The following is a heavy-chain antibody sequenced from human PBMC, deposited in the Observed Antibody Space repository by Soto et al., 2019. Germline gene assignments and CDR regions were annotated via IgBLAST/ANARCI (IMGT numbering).Heavy chain of an antibody. J-gene: IGHJ5*02. CDR2: IHTGDGDT. CDR3: ARVPRYTSDIVQVPAVMYEDWFVP. Sequence: QAQLVQSGAEVKKPGASVKLSCKASGYSFSKYAVQWVRQAPGQSLEWIGRIHTGDGDTKFSQKFHDRVTITRDTSATTVYMELSSLRSEDTAIYYCARVPRYTSDIVQVPAVMYEDWFVPWGQGTLVTVSS. CDR1: GYSFSKYA. D-gene: IGHD2-8*01. V-gene: IGHV1-3*04.